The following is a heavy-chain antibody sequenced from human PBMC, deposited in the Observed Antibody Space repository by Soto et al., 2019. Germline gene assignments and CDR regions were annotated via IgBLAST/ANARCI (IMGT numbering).Heavy chain of an antibody. Sequence: GGSLRLSCAASGFTFSGYGMNWVRQAPGKGLEWVSSISDDGGSTYYADSVKGRFTISRDNSKNTLYLQMHSLRAEDTAVYYCAKRVEYSSSTHYLDSWGQGTQVTVSS. J-gene: IGHJ4*02. CDR3: AKRVEYSSSTHYLDS. V-gene: IGHV3-23*01. CDR1: GFTFSGYG. CDR2: ISDDGGST. D-gene: IGHD6-6*01.